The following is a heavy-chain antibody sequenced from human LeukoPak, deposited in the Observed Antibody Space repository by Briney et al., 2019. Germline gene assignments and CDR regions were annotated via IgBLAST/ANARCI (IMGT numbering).Heavy chain of an antibody. CDR2: IGAYNGHT. Sequence: GASVKVSCKASGYTFTNYGITWVRQAPGQGLEWMGWIGAYNGHTNYAQKFQGRVTMTTDTSTSTAYMELRSLRSDDTAVYYCARVEGYPDPFDIWGQGTMVTVSS. CDR1: GYTFTNYG. CDR3: ARVEGYPDPFDI. D-gene: IGHD5-24*01. V-gene: IGHV1-18*01. J-gene: IGHJ3*02.